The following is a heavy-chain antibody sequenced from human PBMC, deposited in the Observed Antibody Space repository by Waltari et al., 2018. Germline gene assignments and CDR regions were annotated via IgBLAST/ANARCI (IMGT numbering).Heavy chain of an antibody. Sequence: EVQLVESGGGLIQPRGSLRLSCAASGVTVSSNYMSWVRQAPGKGLEWVSIIYSDGSTYSADSVKGRVTISRDTSKNTVYLQLNNLRAEDTAVYFCARELADYYDSSGYSHWGQGILVTVSS. D-gene: IGHD3-22*01. CDR2: IYSDGST. V-gene: IGHV3-53*01. J-gene: IGHJ4*02. CDR3: ARELADYYDSSGYSH. CDR1: GVTVSSNY.